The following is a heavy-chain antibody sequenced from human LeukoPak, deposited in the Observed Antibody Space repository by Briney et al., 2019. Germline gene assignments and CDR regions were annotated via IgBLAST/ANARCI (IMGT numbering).Heavy chain of an antibody. D-gene: IGHD3-10*01. Sequence: GGSLRLSCAASGFTFSTYTMHWVGHAPGKGLEYVSAISSNRGSTYYANSVKGTFTISRYNSKNTLYLQMGSLRAEGMAVYYCARTTSFGELLIDYWGEGALVTVSS. CDR3: ARTTSFGELLIDY. J-gene: IGHJ4*02. V-gene: IGHV3-64*01. CDR1: GFTFSTYT. CDR2: ISSNRGST.